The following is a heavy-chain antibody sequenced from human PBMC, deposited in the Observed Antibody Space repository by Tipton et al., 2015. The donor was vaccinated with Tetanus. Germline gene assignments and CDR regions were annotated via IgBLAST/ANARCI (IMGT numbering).Heavy chain of an antibody. V-gene: IGHV3-11*01. CDR2: ITSSGSTI. CDR3: ARDISPVGATLYFDY. J-gene: IGHJ4*02. Sequence: SLRLSCAASGFTFSDYYMSWIRQAPGKGLEWVSYITSSGSTIYFADSVKGRFTISRDNAKNSVYLQMNSLRADDTAVYYCARDISPVGATLYFDYWGQGTLVTVSS. D-gene: IGHD1-26*01. CDR1: GFTFSDYY.